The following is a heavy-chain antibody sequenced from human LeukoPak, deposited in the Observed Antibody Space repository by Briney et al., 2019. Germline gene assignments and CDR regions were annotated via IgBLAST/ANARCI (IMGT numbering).Heavy chain of an antibody. CDR3: AKDAASSGWPIDY. CDR1: GFTFSNYA. D-gene: IGHD6-19*01. J-gene: IGHJ4*02. V-gene: IGHV3-23*01. Sequence: PGGSLRLSCAASGFTFSNYAMSGARRAPGRGLVGVSAITGSGGTTYYVDSVKGRFTISRDNSENPLFLQMNSLRAEDTALYYCAKDAASSGWPIDYWGQGTLVTVSS. CDR2: ITGSGGTT.